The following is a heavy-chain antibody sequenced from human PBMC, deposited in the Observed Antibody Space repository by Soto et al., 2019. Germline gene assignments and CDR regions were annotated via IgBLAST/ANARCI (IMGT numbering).Heavy chain of an antibody. CDR2: ISSGSGTI. Sequence: LRLSCVASGFTFSTYGINWVRQAPGKGLEWVSYISSGSGTIYQADSVKGRFTISRDNAKNSVYLQMNSLRAEDTAVYYCARGSELSLWGQGALVTVSS. D-gene: IGHD1-7*01. CDR3: ARGSELSL. CDR1: GFTFSTYG. V-gene: IGHV3-48*01. J-gene: IGHJ4*02.